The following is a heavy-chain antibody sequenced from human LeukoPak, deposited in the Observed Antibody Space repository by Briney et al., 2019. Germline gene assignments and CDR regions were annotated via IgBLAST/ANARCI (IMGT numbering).Heavy chain of an antibody. V-gene: IGHV3-30*04. CDR3: ARRSYYDILTGYYTTSPYCGMDV. Sequence: GGSLRLSCAASGFTFSSYAMHWVRQAPGKGLEWVAVISYDGSNKYYADSVKGRFTISRDNSKNTLYLQMNSLRAEDTAVYYCARRSYYDILTGYYTTSPYCGMDVWGKGTTVTVSS. J-gene: IGHJ6*04. CDR1: GFTFSSYA. CDR2: ISYDGSNK. D-gene: IGHD3-9*01.